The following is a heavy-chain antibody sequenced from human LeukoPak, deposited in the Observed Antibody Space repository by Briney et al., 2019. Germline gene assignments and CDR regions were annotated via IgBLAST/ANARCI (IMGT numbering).Heavy chain of an antibody. J-gene: IGHJ4*02. CDR1: RFTFSNYW. V-gene: IGHV3-66*04. CDR2: IYSSGST. CDR3: ARLIVGATNY. Sequence: GSLRLSCAASRFTFSNYWMSWVRQAPGKGLEWVSIIYSSGSTYYADSVKGRFTISRDNSKNTLYLQMNSLRAEDTAVYYCARLIVGATNYWGQGTLVTVTS. D-gene: IGHD1-26*01.